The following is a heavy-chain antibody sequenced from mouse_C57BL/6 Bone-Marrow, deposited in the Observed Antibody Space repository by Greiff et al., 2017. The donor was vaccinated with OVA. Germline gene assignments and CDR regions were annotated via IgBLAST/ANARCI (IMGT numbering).Heavy chain of an antibody. Sequence: EVQRVESGAELVRPGASVKLSCTASGFNIKDDYMHWVKQRPEQGLEWIGWIDPENGDTEYASKFQGKATITADTSSNTAYLQLSSLTSEDTAVYYCTTWATMVTDYFDYWGQGTTLTVSS. CDR1: GFNIKDDY. D-gene: IGHD2-2*01. CDR3: TTWATMVTDYFDY. V-gene: IGHV14-4*01. CDR2: IDPENGDT. J-gene: IGHJ2*01.